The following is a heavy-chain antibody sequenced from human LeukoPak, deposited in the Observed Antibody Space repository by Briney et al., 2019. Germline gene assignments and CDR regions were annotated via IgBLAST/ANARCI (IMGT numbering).Heavy chain of an antibody. CDR2: ISAYNGNT. Sequence: ASVKVSCKASGYTFTSYGISWVRQAPGQGLEWMGWISAYNGNTNYAQKLQGRVTMTTDTSTSTAYMELRSLRSDDTAVYYCARAGRRDPVYDYVWGSYRSYYFDYWGQGTLVTVSS. V-gene: IGHV1-18*01. D-gene: IGHD3-16*02. J-gene: IGHJ4*02. CDR1: GYTFTSYG. CDR3: ARAGRRDPVYDYVWGSYRSYYFDY.